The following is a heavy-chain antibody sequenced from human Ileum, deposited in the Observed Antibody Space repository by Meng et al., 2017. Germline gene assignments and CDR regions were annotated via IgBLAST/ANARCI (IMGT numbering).Heavy chain of an antibody. Sequence: GGSLRLSCAASGFTSNKNYWMHWVRQVPGKGLVWVSRINYDGTITTYADSVKGRFTISGDNAKNTLCLQMNSLTVEDTAVYYCARAPYYYGSGSYKGPTYYFDYWGQGTLVTVSS. J-gene: IGHJ4*02. CDR1: GFTSNKNYW. CDR2: INYDGTIT. D-gene: IGHD3-10*01. CDR3: ARAPYYYGSGSYKGPTYYFDY. V-gene: IGHV3-74*01.